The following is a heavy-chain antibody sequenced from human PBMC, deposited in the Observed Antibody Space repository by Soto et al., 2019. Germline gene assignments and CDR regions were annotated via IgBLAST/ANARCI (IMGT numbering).Heavy chain of an antibody. J-gene: IGHJ6*02. CDR2: IDPSDSYT. V-gene: IGHV5-10-1*01. Sequence: PGESLKISCNGSGYSFTSYCISWVRQMPGKGLDWMWRIDPSDSYTNYSPSFQGHVAISADKSISTAYLQWSSLKASDTAMYYCARLPDIVVVPAAIGGDYYYYGMDVWGQGTTVTVSS. CDR1: GYSFTSYC. CDR3: ARLPDIVVVPAAIGGDYYYYGMDV. D-gene: IGHD2-2*01.